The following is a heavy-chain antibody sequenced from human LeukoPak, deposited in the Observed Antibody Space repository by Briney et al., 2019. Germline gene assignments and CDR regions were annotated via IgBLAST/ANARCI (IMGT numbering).Heavy chain of an antibody. CDR2: IYYSGST. V-gene: IGHV4-31*03. D-gene: IGHD4-23*01. CDR1: GGSISSGGYY. CDR3: ARAGGSYAGNLDY. J-gene: IGHJ4*02. Sequence: SETLSLTCTVSGGSISSGGYYWSWIRQHPGKGLEWIGYIYYSGSTYYNPSLKSRVTISVDTSKNQFSLKLSSVTAADTAVYCCARAGGSYAGNLDYWGQGTLVTVSS.